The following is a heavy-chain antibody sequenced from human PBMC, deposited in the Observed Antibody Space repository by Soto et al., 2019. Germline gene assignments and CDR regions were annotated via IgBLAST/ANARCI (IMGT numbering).Heavy chain of an antibody. CDR1: GYTFTSYG. CDR3: ARPRLGS. V-gene: IGHV1-18*01. J-gene: IGHJ5*02. CDR2: ISAYNGIA. Sequence: ASVKVSCKASGYTFTSYGISWVRQAPGQGLEWMGWISAYNGIANYAQKLQGRVTITTDKSTSTAYMELSSLRSEDTAVYYCARPRLGSWGQGTLVTVSS.